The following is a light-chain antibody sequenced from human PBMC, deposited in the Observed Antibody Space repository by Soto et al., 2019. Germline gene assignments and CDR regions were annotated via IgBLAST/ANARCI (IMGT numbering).Light chain of an antibody. J-gene: IGKJ1*01. CDR3: QKYNSAPPWT. CDR2: AAS. V-gene: IGKV1-39*01. CDR1: QSISTY. Sequence: DIQMTQSPSSLSASVGDRVTITCRASQSISTYLHWYQQKAGKAPHLLIYAASNLQSGVPSRFSGSGSGTDFTLTISRLQPEDVATYYCQKYNSAPPWTFGQGTKVDIK.